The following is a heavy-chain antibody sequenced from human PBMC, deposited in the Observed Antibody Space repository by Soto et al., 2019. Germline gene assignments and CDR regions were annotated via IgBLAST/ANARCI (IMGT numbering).Heavy chain of an antibody. V-gene: IGHV3-30-3*01. CDR1: GFTFSSYA. CDR2: ISYDGSNK. Sequence: GGSLRLSCAASGFTFSSYAMHWVRQAPGKGLEWVAVISYDGSNKYYADSVKGRFTISRDNSKNTLYLQMNSLRAEDTAVYYCARGNRDCSSTSCYGEKGHKQQDDAFDIWGQGTMVTVSS. J-gene: IGHJ3*02. D-gene: IGHD2-2*01. CDR3: ARGNRDCSSTSCYGEKGHKQQDDAFDI.